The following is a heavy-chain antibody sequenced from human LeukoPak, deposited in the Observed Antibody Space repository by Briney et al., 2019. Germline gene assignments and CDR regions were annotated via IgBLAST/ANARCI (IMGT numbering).Heavy chain of an antibody. CDR1: GYTFTSYG. V-gene: IGHV1-18*01. CDR2: ISAYNGNT. J-gene: IGHJ6*02. D-gene: IGHD3-10*01. Sequence: GASVKVSCKASGYTFTSYGISWVRQAPGQGLERMGWISAYNGNTNYAQKLQGRVTMTTDTSTSTAYMELRSLRSDDTAVYYCARDQEGVLYYYGMDVWGQGTTVTVSS. CDR3: ARDQEGVLYYYGMDV.